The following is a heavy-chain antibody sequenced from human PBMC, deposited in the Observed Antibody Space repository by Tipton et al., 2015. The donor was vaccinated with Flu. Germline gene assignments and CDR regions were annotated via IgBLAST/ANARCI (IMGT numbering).Heavy chain of an antibody. CDR3: AGGFIRLCDY. J-gene: IGHJ4*02. CDR1: GFTFSSYE. V-gene: IGHV3-48*03. CDR2: IRSSGSTI. Sequence: SLRLSCAASGFTFSSYEMNWVRQAPGKGLEWVSYIRSSGSTIYYADSVKGRFTISRDNAKNSLYLQMNSLRAEDTAIYYCAGGFIRLCDYWGQGTLVTVSS. D-gene: IGHD3-16*01.